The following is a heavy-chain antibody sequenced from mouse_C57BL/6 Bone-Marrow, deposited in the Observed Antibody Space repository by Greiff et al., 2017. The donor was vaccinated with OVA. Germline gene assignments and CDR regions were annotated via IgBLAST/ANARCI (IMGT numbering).Heavy chain of an antibody. CDR3: ARGGAHGDYLTPFAY. J-gene: IGHJ3*01. Sequence: VQLQQPGAELVKPGASVKLSCKASGYTFTSYWMHWVKQRPGRGLEWIGRIDPNSGGTKYNEKFKSKATLTVDKLASTANMQPSSLTSADSAVEYGARGGAHGDYLTPFAYWGQGTLVTVSA. V-gene: IGHV1-72*01. CDR1: GYTFTSYW. D-gene: IGHD2-13*01. CDR2: IDPNSGGT.